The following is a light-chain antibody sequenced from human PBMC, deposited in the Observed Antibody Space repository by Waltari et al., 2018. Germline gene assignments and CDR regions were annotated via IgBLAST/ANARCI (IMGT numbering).Light chain of an antibody. V-gene: IGLV1-44*01. CDR2: SNT. CDR1: RSNIGSTT. CDR3: AAWDDSLNGWV. Sequence: QSVLTQPPSASGTPGPRVPISCSGSRSNIGSTTVTWYPPLPGTAPKLLIYSNTQRPSGVPDRFSGSKSGTSASLAISGLQSEDEADYYCAAWDDSLNGWVFGGGTKLTVL. J-gene: IGLJ3*02.